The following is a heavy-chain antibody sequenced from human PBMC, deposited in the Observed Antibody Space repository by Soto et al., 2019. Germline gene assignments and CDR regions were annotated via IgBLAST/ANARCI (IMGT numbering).Heavy chain of an antibody. V-gene: IGHV4-30-4*01. Sequence: QVQLQESGPGLVKPSQTLSLTCTVSGGSISSGDYYWSWIRQPPGKGLEWIGYIYDSGSTYYNSSLKSRVNITRDTSKNQFSLKLTSVTAAATAVYYCARDNGVGPWGQGPLVTVSS. CDR3: ARDNGVGP. CDR1: GGSISSGDYY. D-gene: IGHD2-8*01. CDR2: IYDSGST. J-gene: IGHJ5*02.